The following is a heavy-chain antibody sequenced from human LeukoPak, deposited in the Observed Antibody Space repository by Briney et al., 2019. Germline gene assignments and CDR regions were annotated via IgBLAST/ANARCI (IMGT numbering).Heavy chain of an antibody. CDR3: ASLLAGSGSNFHYYYYMDV. D-gene: IGHD3-10*01. CDR1: GGTFSSYA. V-gene: IGHV1-69*13. J-gene: IGHJ6*03. Sequence: SVKVSCKASGGTFSSYAISWVRQAPGQGLEWMGGIIPNFGTANYAQKFQGRVTITADESTSTAYMELSSLRSEDTAVYYCASLLAGSGSNFHYYYYMDVWGKGTTVTVSS. CDR2: IIPNFGTA.